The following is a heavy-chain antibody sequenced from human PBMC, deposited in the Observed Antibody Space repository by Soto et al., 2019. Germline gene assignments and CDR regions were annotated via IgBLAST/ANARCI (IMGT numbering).Heavy chain of an antibody. CDR1: GGSISSGDYY. Sequence: SETLSLTCTVSGGSISSGDYYWSWIRQPPGKGLEWIGYIYHSGSTYYNPSPKSRVTISVDTSKNQFSLKLSSVTAADTAVYYCASLMTTVTTDWFDPWGQGTLVTVSS. CDR3: ASLMTTVTTDWFDP. V-gene: IGHV4-30-4*01. J-gene: IGHJ5*02. D-gene: IGHD4-4*01. CDR2: IYHSGST.